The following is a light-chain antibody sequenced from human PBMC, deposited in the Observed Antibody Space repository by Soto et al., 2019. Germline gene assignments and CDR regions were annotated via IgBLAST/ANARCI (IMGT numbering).Light chain of an antibody. Sequence: DLVMTQSPLSLPVTPGEPASISCRSSQSLLHSNGYNYLDWYLQKPGQSPQLLIYLGSNRASGVPDRFGGSGSGTDFALKISRVDAEDVGVYYCMQSLQTPPTFGQGTKVEIK. CDR1: QSLLHSNGYNY. CDR2: LGS. V-gene: IGKV2-28*01. CDR3: MQSLQTPPT. J-gene: IGKJ1*01.